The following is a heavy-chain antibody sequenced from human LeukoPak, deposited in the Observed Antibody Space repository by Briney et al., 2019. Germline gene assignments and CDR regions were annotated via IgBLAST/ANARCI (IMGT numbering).Heavy chain of an antibody. J-gene: IGHJ5*02. CDR3: ARVYSGYDVYWFDP. V-gene: IGHV4-59*01. CDR2: IYYSGST. Sequence: SETLSLTCTVSGGSISSYYWSWIRQPPGKGLEWIGYIYYSGSTNYNPSLKSRVTISVDTSKNQFSLKLSPVTAADTAVYYCARVYSGYDVYWFDPWGQGTLVTVSS. CDR1: GGSISSYY. D-gene: IGHD5-12*01.